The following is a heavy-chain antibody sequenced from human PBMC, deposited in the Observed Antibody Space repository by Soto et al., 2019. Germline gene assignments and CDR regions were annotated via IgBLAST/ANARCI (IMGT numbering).Heavy chain of an antibody. CDR1: GFTFSNYA. Sequence: QVHLLESGGGVVQPGRSLRLSCAASGFTFSNYAMHWVRQAPGKGLERVAVISYDGSNIYHADSVNGRFTISRDNSTNALYLKMNSLRAEDTAVYYCARYQRGSSLNWFDPWGQGTLVTVSS. CDR2: ISYDGSNI. V-gene: IGHV3-30-3*01. J-gene: IGHJ5*02. D-gene: IGHD2-2*01. CDR3: ARYQRGSSLNWFDP.